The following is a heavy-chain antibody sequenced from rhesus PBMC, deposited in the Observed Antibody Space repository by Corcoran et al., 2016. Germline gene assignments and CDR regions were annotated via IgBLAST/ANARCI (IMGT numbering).Heavy chain of an antibody. CDR1: GGSISSSNW. D-gene: IGHD6-25*01. CDR2: IYGSGGST. Sequence: QVQLQESGPAVVKPSETLSLTCAVSGGSISSSNWWSWIRQSPGKGLEWNGGIYGSGGSTEYTPSLKSRVTSSIATAKNQFSLKLSSVTAADTAVYYCARQIAAAGKGYFDLWGPGTPITISS. V-gene: IGHV4-93*02. J-gene: IGHJ2*01. CDR3: ARQIAAAGKGYFDL.